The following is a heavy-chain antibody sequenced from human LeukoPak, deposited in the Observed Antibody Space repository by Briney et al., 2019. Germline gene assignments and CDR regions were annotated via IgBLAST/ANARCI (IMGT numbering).Heavy chain of an antibody. D-gene: IGHD5-18*01. CDR1: GFTFNHYA. V-gene: IGHV3-21*01. CDR3: ARVGYIYGSSGGNF. CDR2: ISSTTTYI. J-gene: IGHJ4*02. Sequence: PGGSLRLSCAASGFTFNHYAMNWVRQAPGKGLEWVASISSTTTYIYYADSVKGRFTISRDNAKNSVHLQMNSLRAEDTAVYYCARVGYIYGSSGGNFWGQGTLVTVSS.